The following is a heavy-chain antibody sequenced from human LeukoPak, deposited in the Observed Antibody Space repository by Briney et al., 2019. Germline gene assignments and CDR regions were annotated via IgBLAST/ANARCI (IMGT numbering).Heavy chain of an antibody. J-gene: IGHJ4*02. Sequence: SVKVSCKASGGTFNSYAINWVRQAPGQGLEWMGGIIPRLGTTKYIEKFQGRITITTDESTTAAYMELTSLRSEDTAVYYCAADGTDWGQGTLVTVSS. CDR2: IIPRLGTT. CDR1: GGTFNSYA. V-gene: IGHV1-69*05. CDR3: AADGTD.